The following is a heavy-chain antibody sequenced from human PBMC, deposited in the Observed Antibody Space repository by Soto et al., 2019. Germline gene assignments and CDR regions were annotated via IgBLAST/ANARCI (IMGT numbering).Heavy chain of an antibody. J-gene: IGHJ4*02. D-gene: IGHD3-3*01. CDR1: GYTFTSYD. Sequence: GASVKVSCKASGYTFTSYDTNWVRQATGQGLEWMGWMNPNSGNTGYAQKFQGRVTMTRNTSISTAYMELSSLRSEDTAVYYCARPSTPNPYDFWSGYYRNWGQGTLVTVSS. V-gene: IGHV1-8*01. CDR2: MNPNSGNT. CDR3: ARPSTPNPYDFWSGYYRN.